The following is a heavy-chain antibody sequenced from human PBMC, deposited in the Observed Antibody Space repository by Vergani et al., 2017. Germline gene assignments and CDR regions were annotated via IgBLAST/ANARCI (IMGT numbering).Heavy chain of an antibody. Sequence: QVQLQQWGAGLLKPSETLSLTCAVYGGSFSGYYWSWIRQPPGKGLEWIGEINHSGSTNYNPSLKSRVTISVDTSKNQFSLKLSSVTAADTAVYYCARVPYSYGGMDVWGQGTTVTVSS. CDR2: INHSGST. D-gene: IGHD5-18*01. J-gene: IGHJ6*02. V-gene: IGHV4-34*01. CDR1: GGSFSGYY. CDR3: ARVPYSYGGMDV.